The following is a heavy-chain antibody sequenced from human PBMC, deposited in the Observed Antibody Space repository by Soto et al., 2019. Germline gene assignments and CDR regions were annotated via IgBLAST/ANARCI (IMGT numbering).Heavy chain of an antibody. J-gene: IGHJ4*02. CDR3: ARELSSGWYTPDGCFDY. CDR1: GFTFSSYW. V-gene: IGHV3-7*01. Sequence: GGSLRLSCAASGFTFSSYWMSWVRQAPGKGLEWVANIKQDGSEKYYVDSVKGRFTISRDNAKNSLYLQMNSLRAEDTAVYYCARELSSGWYTPDGCFDYWGQGTLVTVSS. D-gene: IGHD6-19*01. CDR2: IKQDGSEK.